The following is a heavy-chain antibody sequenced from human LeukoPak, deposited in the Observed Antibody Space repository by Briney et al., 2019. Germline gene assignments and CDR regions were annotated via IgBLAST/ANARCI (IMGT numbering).Heavy chain of an antibody. J-gene: IGHJ6*04. D-gene: IGHD3-10*02. CDR3: AEIGMIGGV. CDR2: ISSSGSTI. Sequence: GGSLRLSCAASGLTFSSYEMNWVRQAPGKGLEWVSYISSSGSTIYYADSVKGRFTISRDNAKNSLYLQMNSLRAEDTAVYYRAEIGMIGGVWGKGTTVTISS. V-gene: IGHV3-48*03. CDR1: GLTFSSYE.